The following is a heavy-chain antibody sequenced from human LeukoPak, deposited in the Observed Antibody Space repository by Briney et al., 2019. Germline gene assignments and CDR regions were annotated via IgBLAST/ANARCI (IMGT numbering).Heavy chain of an antibody. CDR3: ARLPQYCSSTSCYTEEFDY. CDR2: VFYSGTT. Sequence: SETLSLTCTVSGGSITGYYWSWIRQPPGKGLEWIGYVFYSGTTLYNPSVKSRVTISVDTSKNQFSLKLNSVTAADTAVYYCARLPQYCSSTSCYTEEFDYWGQGTLVTVSS. V-gene: IGHV4-59*08. J-gene: IGHJ4*02. D-gene: IGHD2-2*02. CDR1: GGSITGYY.